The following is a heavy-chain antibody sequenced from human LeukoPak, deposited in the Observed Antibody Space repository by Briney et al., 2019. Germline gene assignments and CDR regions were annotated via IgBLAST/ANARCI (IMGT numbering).Heavy chain of an antibody. J-gene: IGHJ3*02. CDR1: GFSFSAFA. Sequence: PGGSLRLSSSASGFSFSAFAMNWVRQAPGKGLEYVSGINNSGRSTYYADSVKARFTISRDNSKNTLFLQMTSLRAEDTAVYYCVKTRITFGGVIRTDAFDIWGQGTMVTVSS. CDR3: VKTRITFGGVIRTDAFDI. D-gene: IGHD3-16*01. V-gene: IGHV3-64D*06. CDR2: INNSGRST.